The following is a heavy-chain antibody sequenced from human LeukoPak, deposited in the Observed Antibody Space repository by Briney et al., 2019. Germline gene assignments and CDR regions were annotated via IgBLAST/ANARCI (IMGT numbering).Heavy chain of an antibody. CDR3: AAAAPGHYYFDY. Sequence: GGSLRLSCAASGFTFSDYYMSWIRQAPGKGLEWMSYISPSGSSANYADSMKGRFTISRDNAKNSLYPEVNSLTAEDTAVYYCAAAAPGHYYFDYWGQGTLVSVSS. CDR2: ISPSGSSA. D-gene: IGHD6-6*01. CDR1: GFTFSDYY. J-gene: IGHJ4*02. V-gene: IGHV3-11*03.